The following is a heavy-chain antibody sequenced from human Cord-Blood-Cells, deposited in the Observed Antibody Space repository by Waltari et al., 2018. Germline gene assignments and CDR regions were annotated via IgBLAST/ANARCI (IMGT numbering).Heavy chain of an antibody. J-gene: IGHJ2*01. CDR3: AAGIAVAVWYVDL. V-gene: IGHV4-39*01. CDR1: GGSISSSSYY. Sequence: QLQLQESGPGLVKPSETLSLTCTVSGGSISSSSYYWGWIRQPPGKGLEWIGSIYYSGSTYYNPSLKSRVTISVDTSKNQFSLKLSSVTAADTAVYYCAAGIAVAVWYVDLWGRGTLVTVSS. CDR2: IYYSGST. D-gene: IGHD6-19*01.